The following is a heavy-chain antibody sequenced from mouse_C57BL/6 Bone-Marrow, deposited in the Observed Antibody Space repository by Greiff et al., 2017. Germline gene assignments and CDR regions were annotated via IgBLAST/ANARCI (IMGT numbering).Heavy chain of an antibody. J-gene: IGHJ2*01. CDR2: IDPENGDT. D-gene: IGHD1-1*01. Sequence: EVQLQQSGAELVRPGASVKLSCTASGFNIKDDYMHWVKQRPEQGLEWIGWIDPENGDTEYASKFQGKATITADTSSNTAYLQLSSLTSEDTAVDYCTPLHFDYWGQGTTLTVSS. CDR1: GFNIKDDY. CDR3: TPLHFDY. V-gene: IGHV14-4*01.